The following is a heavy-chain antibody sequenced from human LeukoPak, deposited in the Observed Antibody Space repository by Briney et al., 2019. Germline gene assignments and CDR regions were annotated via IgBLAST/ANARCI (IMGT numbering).Heavy chain of an antibody. CDR1: GFTFSNYG. V-gene: IGHV3-23*01. CDR2: ISGSGGST. J-gene: IGHJ4*02. Sequence: PGGSLRLSCAASGFTFSNYGMSWVRQAPGKGLEWFSGISGSGGSTYYADSVKGRFTLSRDNAKNSLYLQMNSLRAEDTAVYYCARDGWFDYWGQGTLVTVSS. CDR3: ARDGWFDY. D-gene: IGHD6-19*01.